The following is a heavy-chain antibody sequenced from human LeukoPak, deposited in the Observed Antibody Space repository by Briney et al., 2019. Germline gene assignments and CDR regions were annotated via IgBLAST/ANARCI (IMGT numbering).Heavy chain of an antibody. D-gene: IGHD1-7*01. V-gene: IGHV3-11*04. CDR1: GFTFSDYY. CDR2: ISSSGSTI. Sequence: GGSLRLSCAASGFTFSDYYMSWIRQAPGKGLEWVSYISSSGSTIYYADSVKGRFTISRDNAKNSLYLQMNSLRAEDTAVYYCAKDLGNWNSEYYFDYWGQGTLVTVSS. CDR3: AKDLGNWNSEYYFDY. J-gene: IGHJ4*02.